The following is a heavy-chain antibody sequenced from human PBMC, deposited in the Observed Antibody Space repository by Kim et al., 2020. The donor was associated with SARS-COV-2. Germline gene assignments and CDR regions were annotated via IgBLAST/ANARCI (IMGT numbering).Heavy chain of an antibody. CDR1: GYSFTSYW. D-gene: IGHD6-13*01. V-gene: IGHV5-10-1*01. Sequence: GESLKISCKGSGYSFTSYWISWVRQMPGKGLEWMGRIDPSDSYTNYSPSFQGHVTISADKSISTAYLQWSSLKASDTAMYYCASQRGTPWYAVDYWGQRTLVTVSS. CDR3: ASQRGTPWYAVDY. CDR2: IDPSDSYT. J-gene: IGHJ4*02.